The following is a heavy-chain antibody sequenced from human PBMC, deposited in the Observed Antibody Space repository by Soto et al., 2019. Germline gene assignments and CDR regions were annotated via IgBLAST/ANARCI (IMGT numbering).Heavy chain of an antibody. D-gene: IGHD3-10*01. CDR2: IYYSGST. Sequence: QLQLQESGPGLVKPSETLSLTCTVSGGSISSSSYYWGWIRQPPGKGLEWIGSIYYSGSTYYNPSLKSRVTISVDTSKNQFSLKLSSVTAADTAVYYCARLRGSSHYYGSGSYYVYYYGMDVWGQGTTVTVSS. CDR3: ARLRGSSHYYGSGSYYVYYYGMDV. V-gene: IGHV4-39*01. CDR1: GGSISSSSYY. J-gene: IGHJ6*02.